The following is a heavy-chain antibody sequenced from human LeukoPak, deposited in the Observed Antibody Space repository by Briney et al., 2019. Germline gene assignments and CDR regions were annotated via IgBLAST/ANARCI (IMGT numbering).Heavy chain of an antibody. D-gene: IGHD3-16*02. Sequence: ASVKVSCKTSGYGFSNYALNWVRQAPGQGLEFMGWINPSTGNPAYAQGFSGRFVFSLDTSVTTTYLQINDLKAEDTAIYFCARALDSLGGLSLPDYWGQGTLVTVSS. J-gene: IGHJ4*02. CDR3: ARALDSLGGLSLPDY. CDR1: GYGFSNYA. V-gene: IGHV7-4-1*02. CDR2: INPSTGNP.